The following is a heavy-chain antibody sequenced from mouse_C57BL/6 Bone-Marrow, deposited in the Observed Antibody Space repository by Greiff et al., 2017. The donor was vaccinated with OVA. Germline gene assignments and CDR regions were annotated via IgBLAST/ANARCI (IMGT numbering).Heavy chain of an antibody. CDR3: ARKYDVYLWYFDV. CDR2: IDPPDSYT. V-gene: IGHV1-50*01. D-gene: IGHD2-3*01. CDR1: GYTFTSYW. J-gene: IGHJ1*03. Sequence: QVQLQQPGAELVKPGASVKLSCKASGYTFTSYWMQWVKQRPGQGLEWIGEIDPPDSYTNYNQKFKGKATLTVDQTSSTAYMQLSSLTSEDSAVYYCARKYDVYLWYFDVWGTGTTVTVSS.